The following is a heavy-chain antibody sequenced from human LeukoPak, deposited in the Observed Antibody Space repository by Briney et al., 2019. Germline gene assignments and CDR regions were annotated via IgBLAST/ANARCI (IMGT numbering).Heavy chain of an antibody. V-gene: IGHV1-2*02. CDR1: GYTFTGYY. D-gene: IGHD3-9*01. CDR2: INPNSGGT. J-gene: IGHJ5*02. Sequence: GASVKVSCKASGYTFTGYYMHWVRQAPGQGLEWMGWINPNSGGTNYAQKFQGRVTMTRDTSISTAYMELSRLRSDDTAVYYCARNHNRGWLLSSPPKLDWFDPWGQGTLVTVSS. CDR3: ARNHNRGWLLSSPPKLDWFDP.